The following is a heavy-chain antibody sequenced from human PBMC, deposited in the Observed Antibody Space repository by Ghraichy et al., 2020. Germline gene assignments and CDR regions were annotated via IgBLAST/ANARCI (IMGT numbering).Heavy chain of an antibody. J-gene: IGHJ4*02. V-gene: IGHV3-11*01. CDR1: GFTFSDYY. D-gene: IGHD3-22*01. CDR3: ARDLFYSYDSSGNPPNFDY. CDR2: ISSDGTTI. Sequence: LSLTCAASGFTFSDYYMSWIRQAPGKGLEWLSYISSDGTTIYYADSVKGRFTISRDNAKNSLYLQMNSLRAEDTAMYYCARDLFYSYDSSGNPPNFDYWGQGTLVTVSS.